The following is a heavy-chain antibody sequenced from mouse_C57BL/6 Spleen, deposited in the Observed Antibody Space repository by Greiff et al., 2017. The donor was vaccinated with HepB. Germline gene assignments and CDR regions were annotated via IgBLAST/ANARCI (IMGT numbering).Heavy chain of an antibody. V-gene: IGHV1-50*01. Sequence: VQLQQSGAELVKPGASVKLSCKASGYTFTSYWMQWVKQRPGQGLEWIGEIDPSDSYTNYNQKFKGKATLTVDTSSSTAYMQLSSLTSEAPAVYYCAISLPYYAMDYWGQGTSVTVSS. CDR2: IDPSDSYT. D-gene: IGHD2-1*01. CDR1: GYTFTSYW. J-gene: IGHJ4*01. CDR3: AISLPYYAMDY.